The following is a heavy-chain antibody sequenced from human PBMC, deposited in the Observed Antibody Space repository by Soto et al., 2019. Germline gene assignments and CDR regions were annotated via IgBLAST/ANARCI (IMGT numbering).Heavy chain of an antibody. CDR2: ISHDGINK. J-gene: IGHJ5*02. CDR1: GFAFSTFA. Sequence: GGSLRLSCAASGFAFSTFALHWVRQAPGKGLEWVAVISHDGINKYYADSVKGRFTISRDNSRNTLYMQMNSLRVEDTAVYYCARDGLPDDFRSGGYWFDPWGQGTLVTVSS. CDR3: ARDGLPDDFRSGGYWFDP. D-gene: IGHD3-3*01. V-gene: IGHV3-30-3*01.